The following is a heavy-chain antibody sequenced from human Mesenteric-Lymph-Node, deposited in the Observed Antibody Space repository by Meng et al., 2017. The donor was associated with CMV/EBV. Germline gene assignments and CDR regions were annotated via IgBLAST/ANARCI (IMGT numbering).Heavy chain of an antibody. CDR3: AREFDSSGYYLNY. Sequence: SVKVSCQASGYTFTGYYMHWVRQAPGQGLEWMGWINPNSGGTNYAQKFQGRVTMTRDTSISTAYMELSRLRSDDTAMYYCAREFDSSGYYLNYWGQGTLVTVSS. D-gene: IGHD3-22*01. V-gene: IGHV1-2*02. CDR2: INPNSGGT. J-gene: IGHJ4*02. CDR1: GYTFTGYY.